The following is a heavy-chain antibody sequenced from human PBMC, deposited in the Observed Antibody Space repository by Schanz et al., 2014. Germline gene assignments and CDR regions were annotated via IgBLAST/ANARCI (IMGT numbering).Heavy chain of an antibody. J-gene: IGHJ4*02. D-gene: IGHD2-2*01. CDR1: GFTFGSYG. CDR2: LSGSGGST. V-gene: IGHV3-23*01. CDR3: AKDLLYGAPMPLNHLDY. Sequence: EEQLLQSGGGLVQPGGSLRLSCAASGFTFGSYGMSWVRQGPGKGLEWVSALSGSGGSTYYADSVKGRFTISRDNSKNTLYLQMNSLRAEDTAVYYCAKDLLYGAPMPLNHLDYWGQGTLVTVSS.